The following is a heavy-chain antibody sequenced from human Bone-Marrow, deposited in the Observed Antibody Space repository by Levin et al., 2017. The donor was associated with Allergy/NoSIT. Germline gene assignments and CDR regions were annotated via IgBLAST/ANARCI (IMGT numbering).Heavy chain of an antibody. D-gene: IGHD2-15*01. V-gene: IGHV3-30-3*01. J-gene: IGHJ4*02. CDR2: ISYDGSNK. CDR1: GFTFTNYA. Sequence: GESLKISCAASGFTFTNYAMHWVRQAPGKGLEWVAVISYDGSNKYYADSVKGRFTISRDNSANTLYLQMNTLRAEATAVYYCARDLSQVSAFCRGGSCYSPSDDWGQGTLVTVSS. CDR3: ARDLSQVSAFCRGGSCYSPSDD.